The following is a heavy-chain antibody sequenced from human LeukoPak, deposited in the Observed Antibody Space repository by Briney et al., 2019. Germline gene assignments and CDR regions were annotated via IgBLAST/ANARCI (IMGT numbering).Heavy chain of an antibody. CDR1: GFTFGDYA. CDR2: IRSKAYGGTT. J-gene: IGHJ4*02. Sequence: PGGSLRLSCTASGFTFGDYAMSWFRQAPGKGLEWVGFIRSKAYGGTTEYAASVKGRFTISRDDSKSSAYLQMNSLKTEDTAVYYCTTGLSLVATIREVDYWGQGTLVTVSS. CDR3: TTGLSLVATIREVDY. D-gene: IGHD5-12*01. V-gene: IGHV3-49*03.